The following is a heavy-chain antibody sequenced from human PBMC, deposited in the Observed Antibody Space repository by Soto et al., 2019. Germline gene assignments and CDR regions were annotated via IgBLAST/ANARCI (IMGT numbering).Heavy chain of an antibody. J-gene: IGHJ6*03. V-gene: IGHV3-21*01. CDR2: ISSSSSYI. CDR3: ARDGVAGAGTHYYYYYMDV. Sequence: GGSLRLSCAASGFTFSSYSMNWVRQAPGKGLEWVSSISSSSSYIYYADSVKGRFTISRDNAKNSLYLQMNSLEAEDTAVYYCARDGVAGAGTHYYYYYMDVWGKGTTVTVSS. CDR1: GFTFSSYS. D-gene: IGHD6-13*01.